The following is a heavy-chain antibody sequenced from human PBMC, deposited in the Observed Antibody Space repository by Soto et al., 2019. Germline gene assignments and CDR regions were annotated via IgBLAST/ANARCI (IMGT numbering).Heavy chain of an antibody. CDR2: ISSSGSTI. D-gene: IGHD4-17*01. CDR3: ARDNRPLDYGDYVEGGAFDI. Sequence: GGSLRLSCAASGFTFSDYYMSWIRQAPGKGLEWVSYISSSGSTIYYADSVKGRFTISRDNAKNSLYLQMNSLRAEDTAVYYCARDNRPLDYGDYVEGGAFDIWGQGTMVTVSS. J-gene: IGHJ3*02. CDR1: GFTFSDYY. V-gene: IGHV3-11*01.